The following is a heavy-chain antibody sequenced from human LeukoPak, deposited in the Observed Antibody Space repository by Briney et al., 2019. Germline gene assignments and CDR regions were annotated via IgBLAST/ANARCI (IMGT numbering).Heavy chain of an antibody. CDR3: ASFYQAYYFDY. CDR2: IFYTGST. V-gene: IGHV4-59*08. Sequence: PSETLSLTCTVSGGSISSHYWSWIRPPPGEGLEWLGYIFYTGSTYHNPSLKSRVTISVDTSKNQFSLKVSSVTDADTAVYYCASFYQAYYFDYWGLGTLVTVSS. D-gene: IGHD2-21*01. CDR1: GGSISSHY. J-gene: IGHJ4*02.